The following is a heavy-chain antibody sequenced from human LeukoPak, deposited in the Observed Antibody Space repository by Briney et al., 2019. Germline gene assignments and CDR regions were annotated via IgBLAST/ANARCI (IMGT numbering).Heavy chain of an antibody. V-gene: IGHV4-39*07. CDR3: ARLPSPGWFDP. J-gene: IGHJ5*02. CDR2: TYYIGST. Sequence: SETLSLTCTVSGGSISSSSYYWAWIRQPPGKGLEWIANTYYIGSTYYNPSLKSRVTISVDTSKNQFSLKLSSVTAADTAVYYCARLPSPGWFDPWGQGTLVTVSS. CDR1: GGSISSSSYY.